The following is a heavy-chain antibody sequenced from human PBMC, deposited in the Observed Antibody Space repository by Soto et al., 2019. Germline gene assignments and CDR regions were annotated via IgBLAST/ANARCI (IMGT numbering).Heavy chain of an antibody. J-gene: IGHJ4*02. CDR1: DFTFSSYG. Sequence: QVQLVESGGGVVQPGRSLTLSCAASDFTFSSYGIHWVRQAPGKGLEWGAVISYDGSNKQYGDSVKGRFTMSRDNSQKAVHVQIIRLSVEYTAVYYCAKDTYYHDSSGYYVFDYWGQGTLVTVSS. CDR2: ISYDGSNK. CDR3: AKDTYYHDSSGYYVFDY. V-gene: IGHV3-30*18. D-gene: IGHD3-22*01.